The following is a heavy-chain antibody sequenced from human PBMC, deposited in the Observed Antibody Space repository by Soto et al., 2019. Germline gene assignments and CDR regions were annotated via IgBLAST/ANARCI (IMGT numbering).Heavy chain of an antibody. CDR2: ISIGGDKT. CDR1: GFTFSSNS. J-gene: IGHJ5*02. D-gene: IGHD5-12*01. CDR3: AKWDGYGDH. Sequence: EVQLLESGGDLIQPGGSLRLSCAASGFTFSSNSFTWVRQAPGKGLEYVSGISIGGDKTWHADSVKGRFTVSRDNSKNKVYLQMNSLRVDYTVVYYGAKWDGYGDHWGQGTLVTVSS. V-gene: IGHV3-23*01.